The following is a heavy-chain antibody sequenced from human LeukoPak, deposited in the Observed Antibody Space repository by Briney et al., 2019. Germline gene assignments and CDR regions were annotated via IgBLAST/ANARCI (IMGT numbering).Heavy chain of an antibody. Sequence: GSLRLSCAASGFTFDDYAMHWVRQAPGKGLVWVSRINSDGSSTSYADSVKGRFTISRDNAKNTLYLQMNSLRAEDTAVYYCASSSGWYLFGRRHDAFDIWGQGTMVTVSS. CDR2: INSDGSST. D-gene: IGHD6-19*01. V-gene: IGHV3-74*01. CDR1: GFTFDDYA. J-gene: IGHJ3*02. CDR3: ASSSGWYLFGRRHDAFDI.